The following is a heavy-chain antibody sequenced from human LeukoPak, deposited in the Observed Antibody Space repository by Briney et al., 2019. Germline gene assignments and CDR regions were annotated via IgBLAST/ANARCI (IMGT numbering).Heavy chain of an antibody. Sequence: ASGNVSFKSSGYAFTGYYMHMVRHRQGQGLEWMGWMNPNSGGRNYAQKFQGRVTMTRDTSNSTAYMELSRLRSDATAVYYCASYSGSYSSDFDYWGQGSLVTDSS. CDR3: ASYSGSYSSDFDY. J-gene: IGHJ4*02. V-gene: IGHV1-2*02. D-gene: IGHD1-26*01. CDR2: MNPNSGGR. CDR1: GYAFTGYY.